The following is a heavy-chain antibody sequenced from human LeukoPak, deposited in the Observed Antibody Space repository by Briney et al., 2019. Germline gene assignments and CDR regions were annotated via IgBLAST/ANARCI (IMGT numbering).Heavy chain of an antibody. J-gene: IGHJ3*02. Sequence: PGRSLRLSCAASGFTFSTYGMHWVRQAPGKGLEWVAVISHGGSNKYYADSVKGRFTISRDNSKNTLDLQMNSLRAEDTAVYYCARDPQESSSFDAFDIWGQGTMVIVSS. D-gene: IGHD6-13*01. CDR3: ARDPQESSSFDAFDI. CDR2: ISHGGSNK. CDR1: GFTFSTYG. V-gene: IGHV3-30*03.